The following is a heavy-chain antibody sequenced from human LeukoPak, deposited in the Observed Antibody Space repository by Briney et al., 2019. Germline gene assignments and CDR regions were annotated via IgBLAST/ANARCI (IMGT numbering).Heavy chain of an antibody. CDR1: GFIFSSYW. Sequence: GGSLRLSCAASGFIFSSYWMSWVRQAPGRGLEWIGYIKSRSQGGTPDYAAPVKGRFTISRDDSENMLYLQMNSLKTEDTGVYYCTTVLNLEWEVQLRPGWGQGTRVTVSS. D-gene: IGHD3-3*01. J-gene: IGHJ4*02. V-gene: IGHV3-15*01. CDR3: TTVLNLEWEVQLRPG. CDR2: IKSRSQGGTP.